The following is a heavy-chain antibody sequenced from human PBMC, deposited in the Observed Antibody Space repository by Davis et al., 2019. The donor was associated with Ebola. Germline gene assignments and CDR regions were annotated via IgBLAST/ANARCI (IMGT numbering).Heavy chain of an antibody. Sequence: GESLKISCAASGFTFSDYYMSWIRQAPGKGLEWVSYITSSGNTMYYADSVKGRFTISRDNSRNTLYLQMNGLRVEDTAIYYCAKDTANIWFDIWGQGTMVTVSS. CDR1: GFTFSDYY. CDR2: ITSSGNTM. D-gene: IGHD2-21*02. V-gene: IGHV3-11*01. CDR3: AKDTANIWFDI. J-gene: IGHJ3*02.